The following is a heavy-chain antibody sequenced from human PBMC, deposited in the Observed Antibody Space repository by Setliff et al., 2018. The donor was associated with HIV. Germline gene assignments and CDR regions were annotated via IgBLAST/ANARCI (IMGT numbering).Heavy chain of an antibody. CDR1: GGTFSRYA. Sequence: SVKVSCKASGGTFSRYAIAWVRQAPGQGLEWMGGIIPIVGIPNYAQKFQGRVSITADKSAITAYMELSSPRSEDTAVYYCARDFGGYCSSMSCPGLFDPWGQGTLVTVSS. J-gene: IGHJ5*02. CDR3: ARDFGGYCSSMSCPGLFDP. V-gene: IGHV1-69*10. CDR2: IIPIVGIP. D-gene: IGHD2-2*01.